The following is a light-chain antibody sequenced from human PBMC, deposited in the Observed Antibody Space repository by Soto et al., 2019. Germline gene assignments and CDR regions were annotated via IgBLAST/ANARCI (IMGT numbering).Light chain of an antibody. Sequence: EILMTQSPAILSVSPGERATLSCRASQSVSRNLAWFQQKPGQAPRLLIYGASTRATGVPDRFSGSGSGTEFPLTISSLQSEDIAVYFCQQYYTWPPITFGQGTRLNIK. CDR2: GAS. CDR3: QQYYTWPPIT. V-gene: IGKV3-15*01. J-gene: IGKJ5*01. CDR1: QSVSRN.